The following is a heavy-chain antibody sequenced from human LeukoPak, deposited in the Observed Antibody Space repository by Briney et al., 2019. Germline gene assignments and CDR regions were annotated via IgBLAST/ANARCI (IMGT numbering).Heavy chain of an antibody. CDR3: ARPNGYCSGGSCFPFDY. CDR1: GFTFSSYA. Sequence: PGGSLRLSCAASGFTFSSYAMTWVRQAPGKGLEWVANIRQDGNEKYYVDSVKGRFTISRDSAKNSLYLQMNSLRAEDTAVYYCARPNGYCSGGSCFPFDYWGRGTLVTVSS. V-gene: IGHV3-7*05. D-gene: IGHD2-15*01. CDR2: IRQDGNEK. J-gene: IGHJ4*02.